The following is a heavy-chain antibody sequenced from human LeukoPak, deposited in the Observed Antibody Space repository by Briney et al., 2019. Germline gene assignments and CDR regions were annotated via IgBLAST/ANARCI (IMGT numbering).Heavy chain of an antibody. J-gene: IGHJ3*01. CDR2: IYPDDSDI. CDR3: ARHGRGSRSPNAFDF. Sequence: GESLKISCKGSGYSFTDYWIGWVRQMPGKGRQWMAIIYPDDSDIRYSPSFQGQVTISADKSIITAYLQWSSLKASDTAMYYCARHGRGSRSPNAFDFWGQGTMVTVSS. D-gene: IGHD3-10*01. V-gene: IGHV5-51*01. CDR1: GYSFTDYW.